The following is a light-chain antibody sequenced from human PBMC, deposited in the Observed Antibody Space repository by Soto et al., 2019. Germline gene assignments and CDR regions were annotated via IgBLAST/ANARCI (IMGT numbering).Light chain of an antibody. CDR1: SSNIGNNY. J-gene: IGLJ1*01. CDR3: ATWNSSLSAYV. CDR2: DNN. V-gene: IGLV1-51*01. Sequence: QSVLTQPPSVSAAPGQKVTISCSGSSSNIGNNYVSWYQQLPGTAPKLLIYDNNKRPSGIPDRFSGSKSGTSATLGITGLQTGDEDYYYCATWNSSLSAYVFGTGTKVTVL.